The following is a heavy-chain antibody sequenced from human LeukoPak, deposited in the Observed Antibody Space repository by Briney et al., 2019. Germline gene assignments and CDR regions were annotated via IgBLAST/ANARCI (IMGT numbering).Heavy chain of an antibody. Sequence: GASVKVSCKASGYTFTSYDINWVRQATGQGLEWMGWMNPNSGNTGYAQKFQGRVTMTRNTSISTAYMELSSLRSEDTAVYYCARSSGYYDSGGYYSYYYYYMDVWGKGTTVTVSS. V-gene: IGHV1-8*01. D-gene: IGHD3-22*01. J-gene: IGHJ6*03. CDR3: ARSSGYYDSGGYYSYYYYYMDV. CDR2: MNPNSGNT. CDR1: GYTFTSYD.